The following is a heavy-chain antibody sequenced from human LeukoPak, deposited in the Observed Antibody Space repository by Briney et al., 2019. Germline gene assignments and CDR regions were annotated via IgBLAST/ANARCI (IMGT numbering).Heavy chain of an antibody. V-gene: IGHV4-34*01. D-gene: IGHD1-26*01. J-gene: IGHJ4*02. CDR1: GGSFSGYY. CDR2: INHSGST. Sequence: SETLSLTCAVYGGSFSGYYWSWIRQPPGKGLEWIGEINHSGSTNYNPSLKSRVTISVDTSKNQFSLKLSSVTAADTAVYYCARGIVGATDFNYWGQGTLVTVSS. CDR3: ARGIVGATDFNY.